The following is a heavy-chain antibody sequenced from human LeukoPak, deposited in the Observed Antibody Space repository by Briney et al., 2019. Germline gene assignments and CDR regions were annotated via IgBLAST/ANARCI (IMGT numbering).Heavy chain of an antibody. CDR3: AKDPGIAVAGLFDY. CDR2: ISGSGGST. J-gene: IGHJ4*02. CDR1: GLTFSSYA. V-gene: IGHV3-23*01. Sequence: GASLRLSCAASGLTFSSYAMSWVRQAPGKGLEWVSAISGSGGSTYYADSVKGRFTISRDNSKNTLYLQMNSLRAEDTAVYYCAKDPGIAVAGLFDYWGQGTLVTVSS. D-gene: IGHD6-19*01.